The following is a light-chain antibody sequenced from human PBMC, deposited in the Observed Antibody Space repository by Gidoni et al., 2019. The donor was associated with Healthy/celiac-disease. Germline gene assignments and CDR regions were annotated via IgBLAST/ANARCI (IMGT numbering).Light chain of an antibody. V-gene: IGKV1-5*03. CDR3: QQYNSYPWT. Sequence: IQMTQSPSSLSASVGDRVTITCRASHSISSWLAWYQQKPGKAPKLLIYKASSLESGVTSRFRGSGSGTEFTITSSSLQPDDFETYYCQQYNSYPWTFGQGTKVEIK. J-gene: IGKJ1*01. CDR2: KAS. CDR1: HSISSW.